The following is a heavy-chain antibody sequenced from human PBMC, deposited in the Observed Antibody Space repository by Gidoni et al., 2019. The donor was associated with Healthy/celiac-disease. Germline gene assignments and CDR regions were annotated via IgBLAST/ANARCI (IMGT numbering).Heavy chain of an antibody. J-gene: IGHJ4*02. V-gene: IGHV3-33*01. CDR2: IWYDGSNK. CDR1: GFPFSSYG. Sequence: QVQLVESGGGVVQPGRSLSLSCAASGFPFSSYGMHWVRQAPGKGLEWVAVIWYDGSNKYYADSVKGRFTISRDNSKNTLYLQMNSLRAEDTAVYYCARDKGGGVVVPAAIDYWGQGTLVTVSS. CDR3: ARDKGGGVVVPAAIDY. D-gene: IGHD2-2*01.